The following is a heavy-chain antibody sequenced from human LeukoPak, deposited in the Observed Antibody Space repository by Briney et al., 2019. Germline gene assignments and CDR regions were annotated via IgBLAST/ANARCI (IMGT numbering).Heavy chain of an antibody. J-gene: IGHJ4*02. CDR2: IITHNGNT. V-gene: IGHV1-18*01. Sequence: GASVKVSCKASGYTFTSYGISWVRQAPGQGLEWMGWIITHNGNTNYAQKLQGRVTMTTDTSTSTAYMELRSLRSDDTAVYYCARGSLHYYYDSSGYYSDYWGQGTLVTVSS. D-gene: IGHD3-22*01. CDR1: GYTFTSYG. CDR3: ARGSLHYYYDSSGYYSDY.